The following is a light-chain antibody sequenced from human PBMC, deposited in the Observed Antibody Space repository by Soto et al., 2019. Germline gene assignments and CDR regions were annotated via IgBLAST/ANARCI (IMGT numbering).Light chain of an antibody. J-gene: IGKJ2*01. CDR1: QSISSNY. CDR3: QQYGSSSVT. Sequence: EIVLTQSPGTLSLSPGERDTLSCRATQSISSNYLAWYQQKPGQAPRLLIYGASSRATGIPDRFSGSGSGTDFTLTISRLEPEDFAVYYCQQYGSSSVTFGQGTKLEIK. V-gene: IGKV3-20*01. CDR2: GAS.